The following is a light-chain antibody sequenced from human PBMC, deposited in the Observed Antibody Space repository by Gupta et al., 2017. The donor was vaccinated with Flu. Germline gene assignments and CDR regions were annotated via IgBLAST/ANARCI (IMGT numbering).Light chain of an antibody. CDR1: SGSVSTNYY. V-gene: IGLV8-61*01. CDR3: MLYKGSGSYWG. J-gene: IGLJ3*02. Sequence: QTVVTQEEEGAGGPGGTVTLTCGLSSGSVSTNYYPSWYQQTPGQPPRMLIYSTNTRSTGVPDRFSGSIFGNKAALTITGAQADDESHYYCMLYKGSGSYWGFGGGTKLTVL. CDR2: STN.